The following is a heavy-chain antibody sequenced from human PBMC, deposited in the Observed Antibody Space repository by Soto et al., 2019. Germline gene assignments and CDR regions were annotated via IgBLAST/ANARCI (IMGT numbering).Heavy chain of an antibody. CDR2: TYYRSKWYN. J-gene: IGHJ5*02. V-gene: IGHV6-1*01. CDR3: ARENLEGIAAEGGWFDP. CDR1: GDSVSSNSAA. Sequence: QTLSLTCAISGDSVSSNSAAWNWIRHSPWRGLEWLGRTYYRSKWYNDYAVSVKSRITINPDTSKNQFSLQLNSVTPEDTAVYYCARENLEGIAAEGGWFDPWGQGTLVTVSS. D-gene: IGHD6-13*01.